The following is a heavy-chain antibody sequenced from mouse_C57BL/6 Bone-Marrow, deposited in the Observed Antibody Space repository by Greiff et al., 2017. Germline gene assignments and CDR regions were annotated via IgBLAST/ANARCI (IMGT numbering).Heavy chain of an antibody. Sequence: EVKVVESGGGLVKPGGSLKLSCAASGFTFSSYAMSWVRQTPEKRLEWVATISDGGSYTYYPDNVKGRFTISRDNAKNNLYLQMSHLKSEDTAMYYCARDRGLRSLDYWGQGTTLTVSS. V-gene: IGHV5-4*01. D-gene: IGHD1-1*01. CDR2: ISDGGSYT. J-gene: IGHJ2*01. CDR1: GFTFSSYA. CDR3: ARDRGLRSLDY.